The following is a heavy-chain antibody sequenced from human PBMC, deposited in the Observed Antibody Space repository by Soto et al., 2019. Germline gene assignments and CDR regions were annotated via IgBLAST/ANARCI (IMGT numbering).Heavy chain of an antibody. D-gene: IGHD2-15*01. V-gene: IGHV3-66*01. CDR3: KRDSPRYCSGGNCYSTFDY. CDR2: IYRGGST. CDR1: GFTVSSNY. Sequence: GGSLRLSCAASGFTVSSNYMSWVRQAPGKGLEWVSVIYRGGSTYFADSVKGRFTISRDNPKNTLYLQMNRLRAEDTAVYYCKRDSPRYCSGGNCYSTFDYWGQGTLVTVSS. J-gene: IGHJ4*02.